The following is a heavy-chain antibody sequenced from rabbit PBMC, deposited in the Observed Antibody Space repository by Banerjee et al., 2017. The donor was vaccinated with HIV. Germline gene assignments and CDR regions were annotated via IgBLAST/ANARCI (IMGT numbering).Heavy chain of an antibody. CDR2: INTGSGSA. J-gene: IGHJ4*01. Sequence: QSLEESGGDLVKPGTSLTLTCTASGIDFSSYYMCWVRQAPGKGLEWIGCINTGSGSAYYASWAKGRFAISKTSSTTVTLQMTSLTAADTATYFCARGYDAVSYWGAFKLWGQGTLVTVS. CDR3: ARGYDAVSYWGAFKL. CDR1: GIDFSSYY. D-gene: IGHD4-2*01. V-gene: IGHV1S40*01.